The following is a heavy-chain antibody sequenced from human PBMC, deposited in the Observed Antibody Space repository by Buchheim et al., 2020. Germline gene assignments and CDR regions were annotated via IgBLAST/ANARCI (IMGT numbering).Heavy chain of an antibody. V-gene: IGHV4-61*02. CDR3: ARTNYYDSSGYYYYYYFDY. D-gene: IGHD3-22*01. J-gene: IGHJ4*02. CDR2: IYSSGST. CDR1: GGSISSGSYY. Sequence: QVQLQESGPGLVKPSQTLSLTCTVSGGSISSGSYYWSWIRQPAGKGLEWIGRIYSSGSTNYNPYLKSRVTISVDTSKNQVSLNLSSVTAADTAVYYCARTNYYDSSGYYYYYYFDYWGQGTL.